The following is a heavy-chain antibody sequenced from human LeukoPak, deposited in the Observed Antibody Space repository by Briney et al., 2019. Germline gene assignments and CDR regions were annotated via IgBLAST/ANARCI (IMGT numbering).Heavy chain of an antibody. V-gene: IGHV3-23*01. J-gene: IGHJ4*02. CDR1: GFTFSSYA. CDR2: IGATGVSI. D-gene: IGHD5-12*01. Sequence: GGSLRLSCAASGFTFSSYAMSWVRQAPGKGLEWVSGIGATGVSIFYGDSVKGRFTMSRDNSKNTLYLRMDSLRAEDTAVYYCAKDQGGYSAYGHLDYWGQGTLVTVSS. CDR3: AKDQGGYSAYGHLDY.